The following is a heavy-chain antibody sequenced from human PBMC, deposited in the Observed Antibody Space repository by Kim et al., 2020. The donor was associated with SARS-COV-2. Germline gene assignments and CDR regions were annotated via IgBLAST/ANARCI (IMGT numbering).Heavy chain of an antibody. V-gene: IGHV1-46*01. CDR1: GYTFTSYY. Sequence: ASVKVSCKASGYTFTSYYMHWVRQAPGQGLEWMGIINPSGGSTSYAQKFQGRVTMTRDTSTSTVYMELSSLRSEDTAVYYCARAIAVNWNYASNWFDPWGQGTLVTVSS. CDR2: INPSGGST. D-gene: IGHD1-7*01. CDR3: ARAIAVNWNYASNWFDP. J-gene: IGHJ5*02.